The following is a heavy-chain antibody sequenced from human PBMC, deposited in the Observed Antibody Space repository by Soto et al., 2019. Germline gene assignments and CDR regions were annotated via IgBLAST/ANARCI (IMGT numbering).Heavy chain of an antibody. D-gene: IGHD3-3*01. Sequence: QVQLQESGPGLVKPSQTLSLTCTVSGGSISSGDYYWSWIRQHPGKGLEWIGYIYYSGSTYYNPSLTRRFTIAVDTSKNQFSLQPRSATAACTAVYYCARWWSGRRQGFDPWGQGTLVTVSS. CDR1: GGSISSGDYY. CDR3: ARWWSGRRQGFDP. CDR2: IYYSGST. J-gene: IGHJ5*02. V-gene: IGHV4-31*03.